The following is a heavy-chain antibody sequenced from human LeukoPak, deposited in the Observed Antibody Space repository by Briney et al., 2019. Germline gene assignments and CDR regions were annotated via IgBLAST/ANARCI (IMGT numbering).Heavy chain of an antibody. V-gene: IGHV4-34*01. Sequence: PGGSLRLSCAASGFTFSSYSMNWVRQPPGKGLEWIGEINHSGSTNYNPSLKSRVTISVDTSKNQFSLKLSSVTAADTAVYYCARVPRLWGYSYGSSGWFDPWGQGTLVTVSS. J-gene: IGHJ5*02. CDR3: ARVPRLWGYSYGSSGWFDP. D-gene: IGHD5-18*01. CDR1: GFTFSSYS. CDR2: INHSGST.